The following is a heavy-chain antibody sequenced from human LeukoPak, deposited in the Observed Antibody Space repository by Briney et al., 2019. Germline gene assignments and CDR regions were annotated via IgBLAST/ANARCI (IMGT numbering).Heavy chain of an antibody. Sequence: GGSLRLSCAASGITFSDYYMSWIRQAPGKGLEWVSYISSSGSTIYYADSVKGRFTISRDNAKNSLYLQMNSLRAEDTAVYYCARDGARYDSSGYFDYWGQGTLVTVSS. CDR2: ISSSGSTI. D-gene: IGHD3-22*01. CDR1: GITFSDYY. V-gene: IGHV3-11*01. CDR3: ARDGARYDSSGYFDY. J-gene: IGHJ4*02.